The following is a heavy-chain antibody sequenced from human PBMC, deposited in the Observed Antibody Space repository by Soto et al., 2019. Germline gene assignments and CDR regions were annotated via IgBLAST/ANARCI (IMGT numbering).Heavy chain of an antibody. J-gene: IGHJ5*02. CDR1: GYTFTSYA. CDR3: AREFGYCSSTSCHDSNWFDP. V-gene: IGHV1-3*01. Sequence: ASVKVSCKASGYTFTSYAMHWVRQAPGQRLEWMGWINAGNGNTKYSQKIQGRVTITRDTSASTAYMELSSLRSEDTAVYYCAREFGYCSSTSCHDSNWFDPWGQGTLVTVS. D-gene: IGHD2-2*03. CDR2: INAGNGNT.